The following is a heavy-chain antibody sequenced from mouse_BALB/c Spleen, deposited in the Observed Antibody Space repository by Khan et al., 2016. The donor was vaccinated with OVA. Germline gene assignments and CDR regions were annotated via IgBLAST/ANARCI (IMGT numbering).Heavy chain of an antibody. J-gene: IGHJ4*01. CDR1: GFSLTNYG. Sequence: VQLKESGPGLVAPSQSLSITCTISGFSLTNYGVHWVRQPPGKGLEWLVVIWSDGSTTYYSALKSRLTISKDNSKSQVFLKMNSHQTDDTAMYFCARQPYYHYNVMDYWGQGNAVTVAS. CDR3: ARQPYYHYNVMDY. D-gene: IGHD1-1*02. CDR2: IWSDGST. V-gene: IGHV2-6-1*01.